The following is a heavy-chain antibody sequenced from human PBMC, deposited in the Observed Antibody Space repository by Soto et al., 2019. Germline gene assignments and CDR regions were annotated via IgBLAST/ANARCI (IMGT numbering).Heavy chain of an antibody. CDR3: ASSTYDFWTGYLNWFDP. J-gene: IGHJ5*02. D-gene: IGHD3-3*01. Sequence: SETLSLTCTVSGGSISSYYWSWIRQPPGKGLEWIGYIYYSGSTNYNPSLKSRVTISVDTSKNQFSLKLSSVTAADTAVYYCASSTYDFWTGYLNWFDPWGQGTLVTVSS. V-gene: IGHV4-59*01. CDR1: GGSISSYY. CDR2: IYYSGST.